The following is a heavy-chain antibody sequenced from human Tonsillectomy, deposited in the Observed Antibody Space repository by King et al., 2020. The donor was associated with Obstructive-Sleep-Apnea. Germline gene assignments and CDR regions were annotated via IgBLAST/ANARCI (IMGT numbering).Heavy chain of an antibody. CDR1: GYTFTSYG. Sequence: VQLVESGAEVKKPGASVKVSCKASGYTFTSYGISWVRQGPGQGREGIGWSSAYNGNTNYAQKLQGRVTMTTDTSTSTAYMELRSLRSYDTAVYYLTGELFSNYYYYGMDVWGQGTTVTVSS. D-gene: IGHD2-21*01. CDR2: SSAYNGNT. V-gene: IGHV1-18*04. J-gene: IGHJ6*02. CDR3: TGELFSNYYYYGMDV.